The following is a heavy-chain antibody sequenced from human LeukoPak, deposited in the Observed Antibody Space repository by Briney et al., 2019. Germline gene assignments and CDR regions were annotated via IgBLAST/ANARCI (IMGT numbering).Heavy chain of an antibody. Sequence: SETLSLTCAVSGGSISSGGYSWSWIRQPPGKGLEWIGYIYHSGSTYYNPSLKSRVTISVDTSKNQFSLKLSSVTAADTAVYYCARLRERIWYFDLWGRGTLVTVSS. CDR2: IYHSGST. D-gene: IGHD1-1*01. J-gene: IGHJ2*01. CDR3: ARLRERIWYFDL. CDR1: GGSISSGGYS. V-gene: IGHV4-30-2*01.